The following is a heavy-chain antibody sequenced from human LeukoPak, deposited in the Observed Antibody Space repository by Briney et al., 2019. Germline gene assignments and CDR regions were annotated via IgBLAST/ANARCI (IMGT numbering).Heavy chain of an antibody. CDR2: IYHSGST. V-gene: IGHV4-38-2*02. J-gene: IGHJ3*02. D-gene: IGHD3-22*01. Sequence: SETLSLTCTVSGYSISSGYYWGWIRQPPGKGLEWIGSIYHSGSTYYNPSLKSRVTISVDTSKNQFSLKLSSVTAADTAVYYCAKPLNDSSGYYYETHAFDIWGQGTMVTVSS. CDR3: AKPLNDSSGYYYETHAFDI. CDR1: GYSISSGYY.